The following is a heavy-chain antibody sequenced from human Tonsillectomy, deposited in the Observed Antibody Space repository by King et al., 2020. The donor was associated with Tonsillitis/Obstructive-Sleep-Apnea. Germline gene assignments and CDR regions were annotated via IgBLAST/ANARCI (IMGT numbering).Heavy chain of an antibody. D-gene: IGHD4-17*01. CDR2: IYYSGTT. CDR3: ARGDDYDNYLDY. V-gene: IGHV4-31*03. J-gene: IGHJ4*02. Sequence: VQLQESGPGLVKPSHTLSLTCTVSGGSISSGGYYWSWIRQHPGKGLEWIGYIYYSGTTYYNPSLKSRVTISVETSQSQFSLKQSSVTAADTAVYYCARGDDYDNYLDYWGQGTLVTVSS. CDR1: GGSISSGGYY.